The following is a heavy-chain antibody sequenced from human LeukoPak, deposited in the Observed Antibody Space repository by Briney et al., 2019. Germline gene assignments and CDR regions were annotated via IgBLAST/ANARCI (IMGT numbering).Heavy chain of an antibody. CDR3: ARVYYDSSGYGEFSYYGMDV. Sequence: GSSVKVSCKASGGTFSSYAISWVRQAPGQGLEWMGRIIPIFGIANCAQKFQGRVTITADKSTSTAYMELSSLRSGDTAVYYCARVYYDSSGYGEFSYYGMDVWGQGTTVTVSS. CDR1: GGTFSSYA. J-gene: IGHJ6*02. CDR2: IIPIFGIA. D-gene: IGHD3-22*01. V-gene: IGHV1-69*04.